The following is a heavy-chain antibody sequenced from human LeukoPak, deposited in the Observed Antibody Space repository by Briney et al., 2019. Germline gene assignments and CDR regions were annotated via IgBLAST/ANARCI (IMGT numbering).Heavy chain of an antibody. CDR1: GYSFTGYW. D-gene: IGHD2-2*01. J-gene: IGHJ4*02. CDR2: IYPGDSDA. CDR3: VRHHIYQKIDY. Sequence: GESLKISCKGSGYSFTGYWIGWVRQKPGKGLEWMAIIYPGDSDAKYSPSFQGQVIISADKSINTAYLQWGSLKASDTAMYYCVRHHIYQKIDYWGQGTLVTVSS. V-gene: IGHV5-51*01.